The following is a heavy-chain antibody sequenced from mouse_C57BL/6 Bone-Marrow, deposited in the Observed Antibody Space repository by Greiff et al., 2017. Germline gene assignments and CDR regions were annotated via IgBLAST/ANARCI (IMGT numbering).Heavy chain of an antibody. CDR3: TTEDAWFAY. CDR1: GFNIKDDY. CDR2: IDPENGDT. J-gene: IGHJ3*01. Sequence: VQLQQSGAELVRPGASVKLSCTASGFNIKDDYMHWVKQRPGQGLEWIGWIDPENGDTEYASKFQGKATITADTSSNTAYLQLSSLTSEDTAVYYCTTEDAWFAYWGQGTLVNVSA. V-gene: IGHV14-4*01.